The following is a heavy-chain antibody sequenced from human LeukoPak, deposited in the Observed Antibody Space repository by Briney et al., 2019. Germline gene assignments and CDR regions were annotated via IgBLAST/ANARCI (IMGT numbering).Heavy chain of an antibody. J-gene: IGHJ4*02. V-gene: IGHV3-23*01. CDR2: ISGSGGST. CDR1: GFTFSSYA. D-gene: IGHD6-19*01. CDR3: AKDKVPGIAVAGRLGY. Sequence: GGSLRLSCAASGFTFSSYAMSWVRQAPGKGLEWVSAISGSGGSTYYADSVKDRFTISRDNSKNTLYLQMNSLRAEDTAVYYCAKDKVPGIAVAGRLGYWGQGTLVTVSS.